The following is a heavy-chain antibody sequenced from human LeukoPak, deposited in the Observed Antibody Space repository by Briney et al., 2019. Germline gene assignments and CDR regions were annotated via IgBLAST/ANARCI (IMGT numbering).Heavy chain of an antibody. CDR1: GGTFSSYA. CDR2: IIPIFGTA. J-gene: IGHJ3*02. D-gene: IGHD3-16*01. CDR3: ARDARERTWGLNAFDI. V-gene: IGHV1-69*05. Sequence: SVKVSCKASGGTFSSYAISWVRQAPGQGLEWMGGIIPIFGTANYAQKFQGRVTMTRDTSISTAYMELSRLRSDDTAVYYCARDARERTWGLNAFDIWGQGTMVTVSS.